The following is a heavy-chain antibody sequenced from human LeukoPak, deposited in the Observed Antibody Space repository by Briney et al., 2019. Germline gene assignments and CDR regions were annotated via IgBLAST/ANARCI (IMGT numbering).Heavy chain of an antibody. CDR1: GGSISSYY. D-gene: IGHD2-2*01. Sequence: TSETLSLTCTVSGGSISSYYWSWIRQPPGKGLEWIGYICYSGSTDYNPSLKSRVTISVDTSKNQFSLKLSSVTAADTAVYYCAREKAYCSSTSCYSYFQHWGQGTLVTVSS. J-gene: IGHJ1*01. CDR3: AREKAYCSSTSCYSYFQH. V-gene: IGHV4-59*01. CDR2: ICYSGST.